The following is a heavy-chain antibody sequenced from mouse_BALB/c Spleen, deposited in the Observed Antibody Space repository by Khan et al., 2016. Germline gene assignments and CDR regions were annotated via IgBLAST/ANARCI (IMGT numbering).Heavy chain of an antibody. Sequence: EVELVESGGGLVKPGGSLKLSCAASGFTFSDYYMYWVRQTPEKRLEWVATISDGGSYTYYPDSVKGRLTISRDNAKNNLYLQMSSQKSEDTAVYYCTREGLRRGFAYWGRGTLVTVSA. CDR1: GFTFSDYY. D-gene: IGHD2-4*01. V-gene: IGHV5-4*02. CDR3: TREGLRRGFAY. J-gene: IGHJ3*01. CDR2: ISDGGSYT.